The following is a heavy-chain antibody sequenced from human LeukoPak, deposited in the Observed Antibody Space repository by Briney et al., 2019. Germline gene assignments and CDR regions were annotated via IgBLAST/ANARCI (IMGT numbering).Heavy chain of an antibody. D-gene: IGHD3-10*01. Sequence: GSLRLSCAASGFTFSSYGMHWVRQAPGKGLEWVAVIWYDGSNKYYADSVEGRFTISRDNSKNTLYLQMNSLRAEDTAVYYCARDKDITMVRGVIPYYGMDVWGQGTTVTVSS. V-gene: IGHV3-33*01. CDR2: IWYDGSNK. CDR1: GFTFSSYG. J-gene: IGHJ6*02. CDR3: ARDKDITMVRGVIPYYGMDV.